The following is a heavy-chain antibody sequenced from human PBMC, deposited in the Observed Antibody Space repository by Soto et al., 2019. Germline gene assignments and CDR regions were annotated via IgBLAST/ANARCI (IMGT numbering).Heavy chain of an antibody. CDR2: IWYDGSNK. V-gene: IGHV3-33*01. J-gene: IGHJ3*02. CDR3: ARDNWNLNDAFDI. D-gene: IGHD1-7*01. CDR1: GFTFSSYG. Sequence: GGSLRLSCAASGFTFSSYGMHWVRQAPGKGLEWVAVIWYDGSNKYYADSVKGRFTISRDNSKNTLYLQMNSPRAEDTAVYYCARDNWNLNDAFDIWGQGTMVTVSS.